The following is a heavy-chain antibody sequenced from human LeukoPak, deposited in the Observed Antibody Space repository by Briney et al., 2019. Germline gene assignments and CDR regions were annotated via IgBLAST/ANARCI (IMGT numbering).Heavy chain of an antibody. CDR3: ARTPGRYYYYYMDV. CDR1: GGSISSSSYY. Sequence: PSETLSLTCTVSGGSISSSSYYWSWVRQSPGKGLEWIGYINYSGTTNYNPSLKSRVTISVDTSKKQFSLKLTSVTAADTAVYYCARTPGRYYYYYMDVWGKGTTVTIS. CDR2: INYSGTT. V-gene: IGHV4-61*01. J-gene: IGHJ6*03.